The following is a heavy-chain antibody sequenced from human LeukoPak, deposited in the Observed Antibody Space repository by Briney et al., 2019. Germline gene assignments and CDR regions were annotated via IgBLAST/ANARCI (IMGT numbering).Heavy chain of an antibody. CDR1: GYTLTGYY. D-gene: IGHD5-18*01. Sequence: GASVKVSCKASGYTLTGYYMHWVRRAPGQGLEWMGWINPNSGGTNSAQKFQGRVTMTRDTSISTAYMELSRLRSDDTAVYYCARDPPDADTAMVTSPGYWGQGTLVTVSS. CDR3: ARDPPDADTAMVTSPGY. J-gene: IGHJ4*02. V-gene: IGHV1-2*02. CDR2: INPNSGGT.